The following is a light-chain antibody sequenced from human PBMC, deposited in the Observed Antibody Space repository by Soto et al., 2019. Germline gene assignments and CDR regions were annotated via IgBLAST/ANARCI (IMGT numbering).Light chain of an antibody. Sequence: ALTQPACVSGSPGQSITISCTGTSSDVGGYNYVSWYQQQSGKAPKLMIHEVSNRPSGVSNRFSGSKSGNTASLTISGLQAEDEADYYCSSYTSSRAYVFGIGTKVTVL. J-gene: IGLJ1*01. CDR1: SSDVGGYNY. CDR3: SSYTSSRAYV. CDR2: EVS. V-gene: IGLV2-14*01.